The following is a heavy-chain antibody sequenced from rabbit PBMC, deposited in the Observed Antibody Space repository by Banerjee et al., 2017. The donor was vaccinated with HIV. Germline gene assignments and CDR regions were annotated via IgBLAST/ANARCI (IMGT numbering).Heavy chain of an antibody. V-gene: IGHV1S40*01. CDR1: GFSLSSSYN. CDR2: IYTGNGNT. CDR3: ARGAL. Sequence: QSLEESGGDLVKPGASLTLTCTASGFSLSSSYNMCWVRQAPGKGLEWIGCIYTGNGNTYYASWAKGRFTISKTSSTTVTLQMTSLTAADTATYFCARGALWGQGTLVTVS. D-gene: IGHD3-3*01. J-gene: IGHJ6*01.